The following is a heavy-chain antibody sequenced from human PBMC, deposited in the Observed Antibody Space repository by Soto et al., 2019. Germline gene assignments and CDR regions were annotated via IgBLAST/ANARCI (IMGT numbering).Heavy chain of an antibody. CDR2: IYYSGST. D-gene: IGHD3-22*01. Sequence: TSETLSLTCTVSGGSISSYYWSWIRQPPGKGLEWIGYIYYSGSTNYNPSLKSRVTISVDTSKNQFSLKLSSVTAADTAVYYCARVGIYDSSGYLDYWGQGTLVTVSS. J-gene: IGHJ4*02. CDR1: GGSISSYY. CDR3: ARVGIYDSSGYLDY. V-gene: IGHV4-59*01.